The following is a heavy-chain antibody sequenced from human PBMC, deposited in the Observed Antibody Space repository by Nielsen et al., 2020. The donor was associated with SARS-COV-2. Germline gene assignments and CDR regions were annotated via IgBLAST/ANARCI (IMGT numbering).Heavy chain of an antibody. Sequence: GESLKISCAASGFTFSSYGMHWVRQAPGKGLEWVAVISYDGSNKYHADSVKGRFTISRDNSKNTLYLQMNSLRAEDTAVYYCAKVLRYFDPPWAAFDIWGQGTMVTVSS. CDR3: AKVLRYFDPPWAAFDI. V-gene: IGHV3-30*18. D-gene: IGHD3-9*01. CDR2: ISYDGSNK. CDR1: GFTFSSYG. J-gene: IGHJ3*02.